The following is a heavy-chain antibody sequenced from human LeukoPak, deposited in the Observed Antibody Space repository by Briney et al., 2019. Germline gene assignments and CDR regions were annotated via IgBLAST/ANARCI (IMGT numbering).Heavy chain of an antibody. D-gene: IGHD3-9*01. Sequence: ASVKVSCKASGYTFTSYYMHWVRQAPGQGLEWMGGIIPIFGTANYAQKFQGRVTITADESTSTAYMELSSLRSEDTAVYYCAREGVDYDILTGYYRGGYFDYWGQGTLVTVSS. CDR2: IIPIFGTA. V-gene: IGHV1-69*13. CDR1: GYTFTSYY. CDR3: AREGVDYDILTGYYRGGYFDY. J-gene: IGHJ4*02.